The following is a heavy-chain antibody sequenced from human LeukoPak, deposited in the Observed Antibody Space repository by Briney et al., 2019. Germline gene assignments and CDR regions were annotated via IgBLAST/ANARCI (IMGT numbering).Heavy chain of an antibody. CDR2: IIPIFGTA. J-gene: IGHJ4*02. Sequence: ASVKVSCKASGGTFSSYAISWVRQAPGQGLEWMGGIIPIFGTANYAQKFQGRVTITADESTSTAYMERSSLRSEDTAVYYCASLLSGTCYSYRPTGGYWGQGTLVTVSS. D-gene: IGHD3/OR15-3a*01. V-gene: IGHV1-69*13. CDR1: GGTFSSYA. CDR3: ASLLSGTCYSYRPTGGY.